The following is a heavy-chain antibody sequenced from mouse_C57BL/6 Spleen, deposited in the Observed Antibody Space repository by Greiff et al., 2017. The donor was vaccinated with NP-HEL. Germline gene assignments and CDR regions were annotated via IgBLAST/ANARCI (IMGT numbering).Heavy chain of an antibody. CDR2: IHPNSGST. J-gene: IGHJ3*01. CDR1: GYTFTSYW. V-gene: IGHV1-64*01. CDR3: ASWGAYGSSPFAY. Sequence: VQLQQPGAELVKPGASVKLSCKASGYTFTSYWMHWVKQRPGQGLEWIGMIHPNSGSTNYNEKFKSKATLTVDKSSSTAYMQLSSLTSEDSAVYYCASWGAYGSSPFAYWGQGTLVTVSA. D-gene: IGHD1-1*01.